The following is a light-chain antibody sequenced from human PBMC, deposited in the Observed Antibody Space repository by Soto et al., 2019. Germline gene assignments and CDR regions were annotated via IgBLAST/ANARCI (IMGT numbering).Light chain of an antibody. J-gene: IGLJ2*01. Sequence: QSVLTQPPSASGSPGQSVTISCTGANSDVGGYSYVSWYQQHPGKAPKLMIYEVSKRPSGVPDRFSGSKSGNTASLTVSGLQAEDEADYYCSSYGGSNNLVFGGGTKLTV. CDR2: EVS. V-gene: IGLV2-8*01. CDR3: SSYGGSNNLV. CDR1: NSDVGGYSY.